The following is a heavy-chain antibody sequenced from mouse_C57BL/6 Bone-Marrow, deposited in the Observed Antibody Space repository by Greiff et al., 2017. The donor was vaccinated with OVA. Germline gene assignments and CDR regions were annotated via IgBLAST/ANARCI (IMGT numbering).Heavy chain of an antibody. D-gene: IGHD2-3*01. CDR3: ARDRGAIYDGYCVYAMHY. CDR1: GFSLSTSGMG. V-gene: IGHV8-12*01. J-gene: IGHJ4*01. Sequence: QVTLKVSGPGISQSSQTLSLTCSFSGFSLSTSGMGVSWIRQPSGKGLEWLAHIYWDDDKRYNPSLKSRLTISKDTSRNQVFLKITSVGTADTATYCCARDRGAIYDGYCVYAMHYWGQGTSVTVSS. CDR2: IYWDDDK.